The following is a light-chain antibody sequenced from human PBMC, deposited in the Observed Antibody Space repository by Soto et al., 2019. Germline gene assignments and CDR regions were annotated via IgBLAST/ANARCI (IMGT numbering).Light chain of an antibody. CDR1: SSDVGGYNY. CDR2: DVS. V-gene: IGLV2-14*01. Sequence: QSALTQPASVSGSPGQSITISCTRTSSDVGGYNYVSWYQQHPGKAPKLMIYDVSNRPSGVSNRFSGSKSGNTASLTISGLQPEDEADYYCSSYTSSSTLFGGGTQLTVL. CDR3: SSYTSSSTL. J-gene: IGLJ2*01.